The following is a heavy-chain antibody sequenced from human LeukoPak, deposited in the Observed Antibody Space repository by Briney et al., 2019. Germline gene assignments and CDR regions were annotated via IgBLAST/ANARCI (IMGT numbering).Heavy chain of an antibody. J-gene: IGHJ4*02. CDR3: ARDGIAAAAENYFDY. V-gene: IGHV4-59*01. CDR1: GGSISSYY. Sequence: PSETLSLTCTVSGGSISSYYWSWIRQPPGKGLEWIGYIYYSGSTNYNPSLKSRVTISVDTSKNQFSLKLSSVTAADTAVYYCARDGIAAAAENYFDYWGQGTLVTVSS. CDR2: IYYSGST. D-gene: IGHD6-13*01.